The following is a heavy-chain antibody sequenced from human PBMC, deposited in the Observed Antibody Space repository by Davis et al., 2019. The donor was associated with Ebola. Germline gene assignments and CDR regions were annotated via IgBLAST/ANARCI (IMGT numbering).Heavy chain of an antibody. CDR3: ARRGTSSWYAGWFDP. D-gene: IGHD6-13*01. J-gene: IGHJ5*02. CDR2: INTNTGNP. CDR1: GYTFTSYA. Sequence: AASVKVSCKASGYTFTSYAMNWVRQAPGQGLEWMGWINTNTGNPTYAQGFTGRFVFSLDTSVSTAYLQISSLKAEDTAVYYCARRGTSSWYAGWFDPWGQGTLVTVSS. V-gene: IGHV7-4-1*02.